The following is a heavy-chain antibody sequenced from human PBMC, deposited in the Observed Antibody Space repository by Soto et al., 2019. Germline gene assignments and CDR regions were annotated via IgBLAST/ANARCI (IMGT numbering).Heavy chain of an antibody. CDR3: TRLSPYIVVVPAAMYTAHYYYYMDV. CDR2: IRSKANSYAT. CDR1: GFTFSGSA. D-gene: IGHD2-2*01. J-gene: IGHJ6*03. V-gene: IGHV3-73*01. Sequence: AGGSLRLSCAASGFTFSGSAMHWVRQASGKGLEWVGRIRSKANSYATAYAASVKGRFTISRDDSKNTAYLQMNSLKTEDTAVYYCTRLSPYIVVVPAAMYTAHYYYYMDVWGKGTTVTVSS.